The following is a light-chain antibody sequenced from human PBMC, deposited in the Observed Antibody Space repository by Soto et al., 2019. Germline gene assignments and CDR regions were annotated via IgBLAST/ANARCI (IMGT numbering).Light chain of an antibody. Sequence: ESVLTQSPGTLSLSPGERATLSCRASQSVSSSYLAWNQQKPGQAPRLLIHGASSRATGIPDRFSGSGSGTDFTLSISRLEPEDFAVYYCQQYGSRWTFGQGTKVDIK. CDR2: GAS. CDR3: QQYGSRWT. J-gene: IGKJ1*01. CDR1: QSVSSSY. V-gene: IGKV3-20*01.